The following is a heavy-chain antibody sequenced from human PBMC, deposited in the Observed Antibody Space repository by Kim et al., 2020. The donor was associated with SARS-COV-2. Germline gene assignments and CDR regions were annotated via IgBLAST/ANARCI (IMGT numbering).Heavy chain of an antibody. CDR3: VRGLGDF. CDR1: EFAFRNFW. CDR2: SNGDGTLT. D-gene: IGHD3-16*01. J-gene: IGHJ4*02. V-gene: IGHV3-74*01. Sequence: GGSLRLSCVASEFAFRNFWMHWVRQAPGKGLEWVSRSNGDGTLTTHAESVKGRFTVSRDNAKNTLYLQMNSLRVEDTAVYYCVRGLGDFWGGGTLVTVAS.